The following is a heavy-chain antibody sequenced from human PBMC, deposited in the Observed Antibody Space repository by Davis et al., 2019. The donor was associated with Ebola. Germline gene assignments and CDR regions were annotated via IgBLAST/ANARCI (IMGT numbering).Heavy chain of an antibody. Sequence: GESLKISCAASGFTFSNYAMHWVRQAPGKGLEWVAVISYDGSSKYYADSMRGRFTISRDNAKSTLYLQMNSLTAEDTAVYYCVRTTYGAPEYWGQGTLVTVSS. CDR1: GFTFSNYA. CDR3: VRTTYGAPEY. J-gene: IGHJ4*02. CDR2: ISYDGSSK. V-gene: IGHV3-30*04. D-gene: IGHD4-17*01.